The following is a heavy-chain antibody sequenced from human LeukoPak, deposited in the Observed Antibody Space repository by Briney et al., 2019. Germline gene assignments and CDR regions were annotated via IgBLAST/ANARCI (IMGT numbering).Heavy chain of an antibody. CDR1: GGSISRSSYY. J-gene: IGHJ5*02. CDR3: ARDQGVAYDYVWGSYRYYWFDP. Sequence: SETLSLTCTVSGGSISRSSYYWGWIRQPPGKGLEWIGSIYYSGSTYYNPSLKSRVTISVDTSKNQFSLKLSSVTAADTAVYYCARDQGVAYDYVWGSYRYYWFDPWGQGTLVTVSS. CDR2: IYYSGST. D-gene: IGHD3-16*02. V-gene: IGHV4-39*07.